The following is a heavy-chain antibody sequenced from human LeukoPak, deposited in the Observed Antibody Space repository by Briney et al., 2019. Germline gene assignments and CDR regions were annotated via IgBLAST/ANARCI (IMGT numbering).Heavy chain of an antibody. V-gene: IGHV3-21*01. CDR1: GFTFSSYS. Sequence: GGSLRLSCAASGFTFSSYSMNWVRQAPGKGLGWVSSISSSSSYIYYADSVKGRFTISRDNAKNSLYLQMNSLRAEDTAVYYCARTDYDFWSGRFDPWGQGTLVTVSS. J-gene: IGHJ5*02. CDR2: ISSSSSYI. CDR3: ARTDYDFWSGRFDP. D-gene: IGHD3-3*01.